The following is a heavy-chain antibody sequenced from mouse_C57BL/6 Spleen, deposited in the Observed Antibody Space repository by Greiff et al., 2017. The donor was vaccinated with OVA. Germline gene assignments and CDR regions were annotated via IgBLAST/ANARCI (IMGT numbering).Heavy chain of an antibody. V-gene: IGHV5-16*01. CDR1: GFTFSDYY. CDR3: ARGDWLYWYFDV. J-gene: IGHJ1*03. CDR2: INYDGSST. Sequence: EVKLVESEGGLVQPGSSMKLSCTASGFTFSDYYMAWVRQVPEKGLEWVANINYDGSSTYYLDSLKSRFIISRDNAKNMLYLQMSSLKSEETATYYCARGDWLYWYFDVWGTGTTVTVSS. D-gene: IGHD1-2*01.